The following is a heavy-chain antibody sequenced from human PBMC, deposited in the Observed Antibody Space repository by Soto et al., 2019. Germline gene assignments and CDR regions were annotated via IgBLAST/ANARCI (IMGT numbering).Heavy chain of an antibody. Sequence: QLQLQESGPGLVKPSETLSLTCTVSGDSISSNSYYWEWIRQPPGKGLEWIGTIYYSGTTYYNPSLKSRGTISVDASKNQFSLNLSSVTAADTAVYYCARHSQVTNRVAFPFDPWGQGTMVTVSS. CDR1: GDSISSNSYY. J-gene: IGHJ5*02. D-gene: IGHD3-3*02. CDR3: ARHSQVTNRVAFPFDP. V-gene: IGHV4-39*01. CDR2: IYYSGTT.